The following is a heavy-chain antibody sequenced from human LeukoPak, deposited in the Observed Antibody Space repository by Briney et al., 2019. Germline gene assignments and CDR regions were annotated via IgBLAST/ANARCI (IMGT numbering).Heavy chain of an antibody. Sequence: GGSLRLSCAASGFTFSAYYMSWIRQAPGKGLEWVSYISSSGSSIYYADSVKGRFTISRDNAKNSLYLQMNSLRAEDTAVYYCARAHTSGWYGDFEYWGQGTLVTVPS. V-gene: IGHV3-11*01. CDR1: GFTFSAYY. J-gene: IGHJ4*02. CDR2: ISSSGSSI. CDR3: ARAHTSGWYGDFEY. D-gene: IGHD6-19*01.